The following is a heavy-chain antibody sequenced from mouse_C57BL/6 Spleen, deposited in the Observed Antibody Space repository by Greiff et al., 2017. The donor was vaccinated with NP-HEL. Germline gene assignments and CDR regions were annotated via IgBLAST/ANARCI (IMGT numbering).Heavy chain of an antibody. CDR3: TTNRLGAMDY. J-gene: IGHJ4*01. CDR1: GFNIKDDY. Sequence: VQLQQSGAELVRPGASVKLSCTASGFNIKDDYMHWVKQRPERGLEWIGWIDPENGDTEYASKFQGKATITADTSSNTAYLQLSSLTSEDTAVYDWTTNRLGAMDYWGQGTSVTVSS. CDR2: IDPENGDT. V-gene: IGHV14-4*01.